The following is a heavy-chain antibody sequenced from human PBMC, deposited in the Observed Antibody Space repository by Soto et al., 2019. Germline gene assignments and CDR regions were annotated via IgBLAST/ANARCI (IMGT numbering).Heavy chain of an antibody. V-gene: IGHV4-59*01. CDR1: GDSISSYY. CDR3: ARGVATIGP. J-gene: IGHJ5*02. D-gene: IGHD5-12*01. Sequence: PSGTLSLTCTVSGDSISSYYWTWIRQPPGKGLEWIGYIYYSGSTNYNPSLKSRVTISVDTSKNQFSLKLTSVTAADTAVYYCARGVATIGPWGQGTLVNGSS. CDR2: IYYSGST.